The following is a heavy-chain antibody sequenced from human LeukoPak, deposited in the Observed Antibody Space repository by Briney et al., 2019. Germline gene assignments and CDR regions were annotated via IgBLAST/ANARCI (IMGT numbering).Heavy chain of an antibody. J-gene: IGHJ5*02. D-gene: IGHD2-15*01. Sequence: GGSLRLSCAASGFTFSSYDMHWVRQATGKGLEWVSAIGAAGDTYYPGSVKGRFTISRENAKNSLYLQMNSLRAEDTAVYYCARGDCSGGSCPLRGFDPWGQGTLVTVSS. CDR3: ARGDCSGGSCPLRGFDP. CDR2: IGAAGDT. CDR1: GFTFSSYD. V-gene: IGHV3-13*01.